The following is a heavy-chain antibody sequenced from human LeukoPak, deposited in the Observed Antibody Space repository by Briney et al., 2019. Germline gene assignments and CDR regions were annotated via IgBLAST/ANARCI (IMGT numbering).Heavy chain of an antibody. Sequence: PGGSLRLSCAASGFMFSTYAMSWVRQAPGKGLEWVSAISGSGGTTYYADSVKGRYTISRDNSKNTLYLQMNSLRAEDTAVYYCVKNWRVTGPDWGQSTLVTVSS. D-gene: IGHD1-1*01. CDR1: GFMFSTYA. J-gene: IGHJ1*01. V-gene: IGHV3-23*01. CDR2: ISGSGGTT. CDR3: VKNWRVTGPD.